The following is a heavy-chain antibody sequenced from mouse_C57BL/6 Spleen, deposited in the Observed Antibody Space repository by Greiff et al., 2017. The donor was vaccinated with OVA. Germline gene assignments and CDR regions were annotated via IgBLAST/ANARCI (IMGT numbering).Heavy chain of an antibody. CDR2: LSSGSSTI. D-gene: IGHD2-4*01. V-gene: IGHV5-17*01. CDR1: GFTFSDYG. CDR3: ARRRAYDYALDY. Sequence: EVQGVESGGGLVKPGGSLKLSCAASGFTFSDYGMHWVRQAPEKGLEWVAYLSSGSSTIYYAATVKGRFTISRDNAKNTLFLQMTSLRSEDTAMYYCARRRAYDYALDYWGQGTTLTVSS. J-gene: IGHJ2*01.